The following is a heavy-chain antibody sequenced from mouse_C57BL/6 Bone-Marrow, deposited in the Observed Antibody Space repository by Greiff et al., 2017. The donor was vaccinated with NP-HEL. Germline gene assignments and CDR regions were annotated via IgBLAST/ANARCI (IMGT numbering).Heavy chain of an antibody. J-gene: IGHJ2*01. V-gene: IGHV1-55*01. CDR2: IYPGRGST. Sequence: QVQLQQPGAELVKPGASVKMSCKASGYTFTSYWITWVKQRPGQGLEWIGDIYPGRGSTNYNEKFKSKATLTVDPSSSTAYMQLSSLTSEDSAVYYCAREGFLSYYYFDYWGQGTTLTVSS. CDR1: GYTFTSYW. D-gene: IGHD2-10*01. CDR3: AREGFLSYYYFDY.